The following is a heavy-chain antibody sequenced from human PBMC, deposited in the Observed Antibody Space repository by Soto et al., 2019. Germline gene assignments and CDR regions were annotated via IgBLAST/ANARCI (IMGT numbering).Heavy chain of an antibody. J-gene: IGHJ6*03. Sequence: SGPTLVNPTQTLTLTCTFSGFSLNTTGVGVGWIRQPPGKALEWLAFIYWDDDKRYSASLKSRLTITKDTSKNQVVLTMTNMDPVDTGTYYCAHCPRFGSGAGCYYYYYMDVWGKGTTVTVSS. CDR1: GFSLNTTGVG. CDR2: IYWDDDK. D-gene: IGHD2-15*01. CDR3: AHCPRFGSGAGCYYYYYMDV. V-gene: IGHV2-5*02.